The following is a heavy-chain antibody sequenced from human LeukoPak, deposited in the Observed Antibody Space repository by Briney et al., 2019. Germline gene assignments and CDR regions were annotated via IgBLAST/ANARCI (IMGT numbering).Heavy chain of an antibody. D-gene: IGHD2-2*01. Sequence: GGSLRLSCAASGFTFSSYAMSWVRQALGKGLEWVSAISGSGGSTYYADSVKGRFTISRDNSKNTLYLQMNSLRAEDTAVYYCAKENQLLTKSSRSFDPWGQGTLVTVSS. CDR3: AKENQLLTKSSRSFDP. CDR1: GFTFSSYA. V-gene: IGHV3-23*01. CDR2: ISGSGGST. J-gene: IGHJ5*02.